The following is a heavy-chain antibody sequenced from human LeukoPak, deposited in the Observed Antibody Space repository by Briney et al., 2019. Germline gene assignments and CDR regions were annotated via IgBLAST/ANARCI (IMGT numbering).Heavy chain of an antibody. Sequence: SETLSLTCAVYGGSFSGYYWSWIRQPPGKGLEWIGEINHSGSTNYNPSLKSRVTISVDTSKNQFSLKLSSVTAADKAVYYCARFGQPWSPFDYWGQGTLVTVSS. CDR3: ARFGQPWSPFDY. CDR2: INHSGST. V-gene: IGHV4-34*01. J-gene: IGHJ4*02. D-gene: IGHD5-18*01. CDR1: GGSFSGYY.